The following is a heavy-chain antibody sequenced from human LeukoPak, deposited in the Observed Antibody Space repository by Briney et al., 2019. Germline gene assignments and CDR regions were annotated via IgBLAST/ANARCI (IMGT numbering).Heavy chain of an antibody. V-gene: IGHV3-21*04. CDR3: AKDGGTYPYFLDV. Sequence: GGSLRLSCAASGFTFSSYRMNWVRQAPGKGLEWVSSISMSSSYIYYADSVKGRFTISRDNAKNSLYLQMNSLRAEDTAIYICAKDGGTYPYFLDVWGKGTTVIASS. D-gene: IGHD1-26*01. CDR1: GFTFSSYR. CDR2: ISMSSSYI. J-gene: IGHJ6*03.